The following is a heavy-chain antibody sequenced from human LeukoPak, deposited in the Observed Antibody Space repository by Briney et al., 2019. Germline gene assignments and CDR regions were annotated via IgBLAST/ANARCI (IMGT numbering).Heavy chain of an antibody. CDR2: IIPIFGTA. CDR3: ARGIAVAGQRDYMDV. J-gene: IGHJ6*03. D-gene: IGHD6-19*01. Sequence: SVKVSCKASGGTFSSYAISWVRQAPGQGLEWMGGIIPIFGTANYAQKFQGRVTMTRDTSTSTVYMELSSLRSEDTAVYYCARGIAVAGQRDYMDVWGKGTTVTISS. CDR1: GGTFSSYA. V-gene: IGHV1-69*05.